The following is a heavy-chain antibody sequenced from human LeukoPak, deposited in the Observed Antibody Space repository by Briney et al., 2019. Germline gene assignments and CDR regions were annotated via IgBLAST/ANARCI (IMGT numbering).Heavy chain of an antibody. Sequence: PGGSLRLSCAASGFTFSSYATSWVRQGPEKGLEWVSTISGGGDTTYYADSVRGRFTVSRDASKNTLFLQMNSLRAEDTAVYYCAKDAGEGSGWYYFDYWGQGTLVTVSS. J-gene: IGHJ4*02. CDR2: ISGGGDTT. D-gene: IGHD6-13*01. CDR1: GFTFSSYA. CDR3: AKDAGEGSGWYYFDY. V-gene: IGHV3-23*01.